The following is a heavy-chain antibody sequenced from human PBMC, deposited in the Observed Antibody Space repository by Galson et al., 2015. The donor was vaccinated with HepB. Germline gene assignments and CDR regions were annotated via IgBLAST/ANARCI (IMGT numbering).Heavy chain of an antibody. D-gene: IGHD6-19*01. CDR2: ISGSGGST. V-gene: IGHV3-23*01. J-gene: IGHJ4*02. CDR3: AKRLVSWLVLSSPG. CDR1: GFTFSSYA. Sequence: SLRLSCAASGFTFSSYAMSWVRQAPGKGLEWVSAISGSGGSTYYADSVKGRFTISRDNSKNTLYLQMNGLRAEDTAVYYCAKRLVSWLVLSSPGGGQGTLVTVSS.